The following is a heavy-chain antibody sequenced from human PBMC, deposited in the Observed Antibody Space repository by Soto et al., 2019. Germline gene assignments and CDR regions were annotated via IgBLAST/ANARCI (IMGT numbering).Heavy chain of an antibody. Sequence: EVQLVESGGGLVQPGGSLRLSCAASGFTVSSNYMSWVRQAPGKGLEWVSVIYSGGSTYYADSVKGRFTISRHNSKNTLYRQMNRLRAEDTAVYYWARLYYDILTGYHSWYFDLWGRGTLVTVSS. V-gene: IGHV3-53*04. CDR1: GFTVSSNY. D-gene: IGHD3-9*01. J-gene: IGHJ2*01. CDR2: IYSGGST. CDR3: ARLYYDILTGYHSWYFDL.